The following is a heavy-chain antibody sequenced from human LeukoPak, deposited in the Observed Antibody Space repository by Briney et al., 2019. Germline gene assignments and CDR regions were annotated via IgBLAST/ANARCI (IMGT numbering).Heavy chain of an antibody. V-gene: IGHV4-4*07. Sequence: SETLSLTCTVSGGSISSYYWSWIRQPAGKGLEWIGRIYTSGSTNYNPSLKSRVTMSVDTSKNQFSLKLSSVTAADTAVYYCARALGFDDFWSGASSYYFGYWGQGTLVTVSS. J-gene: IGHJ4*02. D-gene: IGHD3-3*01. CDR1: GGSISSYY. CDR3: ARALGFDDFWSGASSYYFGY. CDR2: IYTSGST.